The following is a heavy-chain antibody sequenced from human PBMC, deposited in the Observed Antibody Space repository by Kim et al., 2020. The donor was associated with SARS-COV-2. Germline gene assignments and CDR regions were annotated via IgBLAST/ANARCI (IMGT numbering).Heavy chain of an antibody. CDR3: ASARRYGSSTDGTFDF. Sequence: GGSLRLSCAASGFTFSSYAMHWVRQAPGKGLEWVAVISYDGSNKYCADSVKGRFTISRDNSKNTLYLQMNSLRAEDTAVYYCASARRYGSSTDGTFDFWG. J-gene: IGHJ4*01. CDR1: GFTFSSYA. CDR2: ISYDGSNK. D-gene: IGHD2-2*01. V-gene: IGHV3-30*04.